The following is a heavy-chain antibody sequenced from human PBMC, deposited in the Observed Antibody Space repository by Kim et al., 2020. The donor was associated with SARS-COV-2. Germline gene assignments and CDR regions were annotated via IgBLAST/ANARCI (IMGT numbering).Heavy chain of an antibody. CDR1: GGTFSSYA. CDR3: AGAAGAYTYNSFDP. CDR2: IIPIFGTA. D-gene: IGHD6-19*01. Sequence: SVKVSCKASGGTFSSYAISWVRQAPGQGLKWMGGIIPIFGTANYEQKFQGRVTITADESTSPAYMELSSLRSDDTAVYYCAGAAGAYTYNSFDPWGQGT. J-gene: IGHJ5*02. V-gene: IGHV1-69*13.